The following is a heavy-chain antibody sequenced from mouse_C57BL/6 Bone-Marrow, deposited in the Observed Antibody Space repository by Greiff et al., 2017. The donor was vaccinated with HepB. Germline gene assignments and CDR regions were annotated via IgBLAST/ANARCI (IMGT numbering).Heavy chain of an antibody. J-gene: IGHJ3*01. V-gene: IGHV1-42*01. CDR2: INPSTGGT. CDR3: ARLNDGYGKSFAY. Sequence: EVQRVESGPELVKPGASVKISCKASGYSFTGYYMNWVKQSPEKSLEWIGEINPSTGGTTYNQKFKAKATLTVDKSSSTAYMQLKSLTSEDSAVYYCARLNDGYGKSFAYWGQGTLVTVSA. D-gene: IGHD2-3*01. CDR1: GYSFTGYY.